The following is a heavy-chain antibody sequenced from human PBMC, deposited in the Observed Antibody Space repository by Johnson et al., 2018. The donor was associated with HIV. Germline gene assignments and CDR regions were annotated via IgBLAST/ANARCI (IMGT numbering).Heavy chain of an antibody. Sequence: VHLVESGGGVVRLGGSLRVSCTASGFNFDDYGLSWVRQVPGKGLEWVAGVNWRGIRTGYADSVKGRFTISRDNSKNSLYLQMNSLRAEDTALYYCAKDLRQWLVDALHLWGQGTMVTVSS. CDR1: GFNFDDYG. CDR2: VNWRGIRT. J-gene: IGHJ3*01. D-gene: IGHD6-19*01. V-gene: IGHV3-20*04. CDR3: AKDLRQWLVDALHL.